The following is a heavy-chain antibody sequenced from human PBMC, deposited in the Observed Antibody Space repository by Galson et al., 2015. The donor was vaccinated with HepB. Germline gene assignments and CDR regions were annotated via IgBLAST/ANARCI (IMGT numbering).Heavy chain of an antibody. Sequence: SVKVSCKASGGTFSAYSINWVRLAPGQGLEWMGAILPITGRTTYAQKSQGRVTISADESTTTAYMEVTGLTSDDTAVYYCARGRDVWSGPLDSWGQGTLITVSS. V-gene: IGHV1-69*13. CDR2: ILPITGRT. D-gene: IGHD3-3*01. CDR1: GGTFSAYS. CDR3: ARGRDVWSGPLDS. J-gene: IGHJ4*02.